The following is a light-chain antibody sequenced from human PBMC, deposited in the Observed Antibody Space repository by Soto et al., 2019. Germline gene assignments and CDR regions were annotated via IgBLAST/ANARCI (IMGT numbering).Light chain of an antibody. V-gene: IGKV3-20*01. CDR3: QQYGRSPPTWT. CDR2: GAS. CDR1: QSVSSSY. Sequence: EIVLTQSPGTLSLSPGERATLSCRASQSVSSSYLAWYQQKPGQAPRLLIYGASSSATDIPDRFSGSGSGTDFTLTISRLEPEDFAVYYCQQYGRSPPTWTFGQGTKVEV. J-gene: IGKJ1*01.